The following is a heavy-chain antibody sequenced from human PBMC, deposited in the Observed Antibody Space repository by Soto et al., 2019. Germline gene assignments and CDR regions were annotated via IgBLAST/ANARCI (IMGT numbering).Heavy chain of an antibody. V-gene: IGHV4-39*01. CDR1: SGSISSTIYS. CDR2: IFYSGST. CDR3: ARQCRGVTCHWFVP. D-gene: IGHD2-15*01. Sequence: QLQLQESGPGLVKPSETLSLTCTVSSGSISSTIYSWDWIRQPPGKGLEWIGSIFYSGSTYYNPSLKSRVTLPVDTSKNQFSLPLTSVTAADTAVYYCARQCRGVTCHWFVPWGQGTLVTVSS. J-gene: IGHJ5*02.